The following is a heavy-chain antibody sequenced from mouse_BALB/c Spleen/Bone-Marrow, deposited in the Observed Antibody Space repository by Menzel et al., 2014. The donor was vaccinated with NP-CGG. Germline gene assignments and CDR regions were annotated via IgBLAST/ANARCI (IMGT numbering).Heavy chain of an antibody. J-gene: IGHJ4*01. CDR1: GFTFNTYA. CDR3: VRQNYDYSMDY. Sequence: VESGGGLVQPKGSLKLSCAASGFTFNTYAMNWVRQAPGKGLEWVARIRSKSNNYATYYADSVKDRFTISRDDSQSMLYLQMNNLKTEDTAMYYCVRQNYDYSMDYWGQGTSVTVSS. CDR2: IRSKSNNYAT. V-gene: IGHV10-1*02. D-gene: IGHD2-4*01.